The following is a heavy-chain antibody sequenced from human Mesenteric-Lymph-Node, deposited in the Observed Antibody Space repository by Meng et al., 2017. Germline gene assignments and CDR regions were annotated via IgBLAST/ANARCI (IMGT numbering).Heavy chain of an antibody. CDR3: VRSSGWVRTGFDP. Sequence: QMQLQESGPGLVKPSEALSLTCSVSGGSISTSGYYWGWIRQPPGKGLEWIGSIGHSGITYYTPSLKSRVTVSIDTFKSQFSLKLTSVTAADTAVYYCVRSSGWVRTGFDPWGQGTLVTVSS. CDR2: IGHSGIT. D-gene: IGHD6-19*01. CDR1: GGSISTSGYY. V-gene: IGHV4-39*01. J-gene: IGHJ5*02.